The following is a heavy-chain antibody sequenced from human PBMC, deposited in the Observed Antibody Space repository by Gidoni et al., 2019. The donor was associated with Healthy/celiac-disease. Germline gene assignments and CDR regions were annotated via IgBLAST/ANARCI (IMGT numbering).Heavy chain of an antibody. CDR1: GYTFTSYY. CDR2: INPSGGST. Sequence: QVQLVQSGAEVKKPGASVKVSCKASGYTFTSYYMHWVRQAPGQGLEWMGIINPSGGSTSYAQKFQGRVTMTRDTSTSTVYMELSSLRSEDTAVYYCARSRNYDFWSGSKYYYYYYGMDVWGQGTTVTVSS. J-gene: IGHJ6*02. V-gene: IGHV1-46*01. D-gene: IGHD3-3*01. CDR3: ARSRNYDFWSGSKYYYYYYGMDV.